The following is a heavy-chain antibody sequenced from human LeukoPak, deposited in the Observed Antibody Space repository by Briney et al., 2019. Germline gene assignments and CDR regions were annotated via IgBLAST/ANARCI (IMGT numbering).Heavy chain of an antibody. V-gene: IGHV4-59*01. J-gene: IGHJ1*01. CDR3: ARSYSSTWYGDFQH. CDR2: IYYSGST. D-gene: IGHD6-13*01. Sequence: PSETLSLTCTVSGGSISSYYWSWIRQPPGKGLEWIGYIYYSGSTKYKPSLKSRVAISVDTSKNQFSLKLSSVTAADTAVYYCARSYSSTWYGDFQHWGQGTLVTVSS. CDR1: GGSISSYY.